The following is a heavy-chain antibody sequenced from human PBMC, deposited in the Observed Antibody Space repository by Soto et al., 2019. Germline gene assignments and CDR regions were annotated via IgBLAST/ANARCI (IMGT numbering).Heavy chain of an antibody. D-gene: IGHD2-21*01. CDR2: VKNNGGAT. CDR1: GFIFSHAW. J-gene: IGHJ5*02. Sequence: EVQLVESGGDLVKPGGSLRLSCAASGFIFSHAWFHWVRQPPGKGLELVGRVKNNGGATDYAASVKGRFTISRDDSKDTVYLQMSCLRTEDTAIYYCAADLGHAYDSNNWFEPWCQGTLVTVSS. CDR3: AADLGHAYDSNNWFEP. V-gene: IGHV3-15*07.